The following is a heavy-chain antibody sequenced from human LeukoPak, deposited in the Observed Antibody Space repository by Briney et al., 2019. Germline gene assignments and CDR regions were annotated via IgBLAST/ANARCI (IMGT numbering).Heavy chain of an antibody. V-gene: IGHV3-23*01. Sequence: GGSLRLSCAASGFTFSSYAMSWVRQAPGKGLEWVSAISGSGGSTYYADSVKGRFTISRDNSKNTLYLQMNSLRAEDTAVYYCAKAPSVRSTSWSGVLFDIWGQGTMVTVSS. CDR2: ISGSGGST. CDR3: AKAPSVRSTSWSGVLFDI. J-gene: IGHJ3*02. D-gene: IGHD2-2*01. CDR1: GFTFSSYA.